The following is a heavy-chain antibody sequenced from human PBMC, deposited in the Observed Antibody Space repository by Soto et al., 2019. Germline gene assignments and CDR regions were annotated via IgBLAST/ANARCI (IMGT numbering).Heavy chain of an antibody. D-gene: IGHD2-2*01. J-gene: IGHJ4*02. CDR1: GFTFSSYA. Sequence: GGSLRLSCAASGFTFSSYAMKWVRQAPGKGLEWVAVISFDGSNKYYADSVKGRSTISRDNSKNTLYLQMNSLRAEDTAVYFCARGPSSLTRFDYWGQGTLVTVSS. CDR3: ARGPSSLTRFDY. CDR2: ISFDGSNK. V-gene: IGHV3-30-3*01.